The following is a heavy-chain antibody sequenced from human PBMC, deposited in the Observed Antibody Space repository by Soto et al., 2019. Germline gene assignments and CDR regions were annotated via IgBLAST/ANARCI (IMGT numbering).Heavy chain of an antibody. D-gene: IGHD6-13*01. CDR1: GFTLSNYA. Sequence: GGSLRLSCAASGFTLSNYAMSWVRQAPGKGLEWVSGISGSGGRTYYADCVKGRFTISRDNSKNTLYLQMNSLRAEDTAVYYCAKDVLRYSSSWYNDYWGQGTLVTVSS. CDR3: AKDVLRYSSSWYNDY. CDR2: ISGSGGRT. J-gene: IGHJ4*02. V-gene: IGHV3-23*01.